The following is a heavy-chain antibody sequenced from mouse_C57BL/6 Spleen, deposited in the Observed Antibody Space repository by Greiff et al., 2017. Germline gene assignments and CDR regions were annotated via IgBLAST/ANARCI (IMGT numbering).Heavy chain of an antibody. CDR2: IYPGDGDT. Sequence: VQLQQSGPELVKPGASVKISCKASGYAFSSSWMNWVKQRPGKGLEWIGRIYPGDGDTNYNGKFKGKATLTADKSSSTAYMQLSSLTSEDSAVYCCANYYYGSSYEAMDYWGQGTSVTVSS. CDR3: ANYYYGSSYEAMDY. V-gene: IGHV1-82*01. CDR1: GYAFSSSW. D-gene: IGHD1-1*01. J-gene: IGHJ4*01.